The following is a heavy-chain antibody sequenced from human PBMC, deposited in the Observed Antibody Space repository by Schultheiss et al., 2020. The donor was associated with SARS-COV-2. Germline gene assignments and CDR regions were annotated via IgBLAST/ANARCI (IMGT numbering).Heavy chain of an antibody. V-gene: IGHV3-33*01. CDR2: IWYDGSNK. CDR3: ARDSSGSLGFDY. CDR1: GYTLTELS. J-gene: IGHJ4*02. D-gene: IGHD1-26*01. Sequence: SCKVSGYTLTELSMHWVRQAPGKGLEWVAVIWYDGSNKYYADSVKGRFTISRDNSKNTLYLQMNSLRAEDTAVYYCARDSSGSLGFDYWGQGTLVTVSS.